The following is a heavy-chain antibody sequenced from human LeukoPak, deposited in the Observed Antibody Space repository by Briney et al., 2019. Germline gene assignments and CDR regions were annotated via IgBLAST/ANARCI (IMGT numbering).Heavy chain of an antibody. J-gene: IGHJ4*02. D-gene: IGHD2-2*01. CDR2: INGSGGST. Sequence: GGSLRLSCAASGFTFSSYAMSWVRQAPGKGLEWVSDINGSGGSTYYADSVKGRFTISRDNSKNSLYLQMNSLRAEDTAVYYCARDSEKYYAYDYWGQGTLVTVSS. CDR1: GFTFSSYA. V-gene: IGHV3-23*01. CDR3: ARDSEKYYAYDY.